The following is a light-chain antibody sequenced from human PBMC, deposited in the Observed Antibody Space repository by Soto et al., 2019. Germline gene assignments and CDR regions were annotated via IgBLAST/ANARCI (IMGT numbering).Light chain of an antibody. J-gene: IGKJ4*01. CDR1: QSSSRY. CDR2: AAS. CDR3: QQSYTTPLT. Sequence: DIQMTQSPSSLSASVGDRVTIICRASQSSSRYLNWYQQRPGKAPNLLIYAASSLQSGVPSRFSGSGSGTDFTLTIISLQPEDFATYYCQQSYTTPLTFGGGTKVEIK. V-gene: IGKV1-39*01.